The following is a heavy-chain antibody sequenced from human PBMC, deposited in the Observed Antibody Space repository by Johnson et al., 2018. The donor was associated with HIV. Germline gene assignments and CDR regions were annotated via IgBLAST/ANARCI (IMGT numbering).Heavy chain of an antibody. CDR2: IKQDGSEK. J-gene: IGHJ3*02. Sequence: MLLVESGGGLVQPGGSLRLSCAASGFTFSSYWMSWVRQAPGKGLEWVANIKQDGSEKYYVDSVKGRFTISRDNAKNSLYLQMNSLRAEDTALYYCARAYSGSYSPRSAFDIWGQGTMVTVSS. V-gene: IGHV3-7*03. CDR1: GFTFSSYW. CDR3: ARAYSGSYSPRSAFDI. D-gene: IGHD1-26*01.